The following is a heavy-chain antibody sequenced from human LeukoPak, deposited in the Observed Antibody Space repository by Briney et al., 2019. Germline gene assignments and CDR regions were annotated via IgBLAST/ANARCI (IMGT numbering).Heavy chain of an antibody. J-gene: IGHJ4*02. CDR1: GFTV. D-gene: IGHD6-13*01. CDR2: IYGGDST. Sequence: GGSLRLSCAAPGFTVMSWVRQAPGQGLEWGSGIYGGDSTNYADSVKGRFTISRDNSKSTLYLQMNSLRVEDTAVYYCVRESRGSSWSYYFDSWGQGTLVTVSS. V-gene: IGHV3-53*01. CDR3: VRESRGSSWSYYFDS.